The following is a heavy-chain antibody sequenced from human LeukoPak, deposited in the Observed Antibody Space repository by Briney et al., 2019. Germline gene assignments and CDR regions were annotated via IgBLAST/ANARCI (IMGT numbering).Heavy chain of an antibody. D-gene: IGHD6-13*01. V-gene: IGHV5-51*01. Sequence: GESLKISCKGSGYSFTSYWIGWVRQVPGKGLEWMGIIYPGDSDTRYSPSFQGRVTISADKSISTAYLQWSSLKASDTAMYYCARPLPSGIAAAGFDYWGQGTLVTVSS. CDR3: ARPLPSGIAAAGFDY. CDR2: IYPGDSDT. CDR1: GYSFTSYW. J-gene: IGHJ4*02.